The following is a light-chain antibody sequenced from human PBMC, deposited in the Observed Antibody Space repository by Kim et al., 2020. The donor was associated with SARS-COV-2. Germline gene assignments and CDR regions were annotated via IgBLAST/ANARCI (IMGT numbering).Light chain of an antibody. CDR1: QSISSY. J-gene: IGKJ2*03. Sequence: DIQMTQSPSSLSASVGDRVTITCRASQSISSYLNWYQQKPGKAPKLLIYAASSLQSGVPSRFSGSGSGTDFTLTISSLQPEDCATYYCKQSYSTPWSFGQGTKLEI. V-gene: IGKV1-39*01. CDR3: KQSYSTPWS. CDR2: AAS.